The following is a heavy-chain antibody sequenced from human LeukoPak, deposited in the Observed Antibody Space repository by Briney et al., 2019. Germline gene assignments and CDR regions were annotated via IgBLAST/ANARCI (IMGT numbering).Heavy chain of an antibody. CDR1: GYTFRDYY. V-gene: IGHV1-2*02. Sequence: ASVKVSCKASGYTFRDYYIHWVRQAPGQGLEWMGWINPNDGVKHSAQKSQDRVTMNRDTSISTAYMEVSSLTSDDTAVYYCARDGITVTQNAFDIWGQGTMVTVSS. J-gene: IGHJ3*02. D-gene: IGHD4-17*01. CDR3: ARDGITVTQNAFDI. CDR2: INPNDGVK.